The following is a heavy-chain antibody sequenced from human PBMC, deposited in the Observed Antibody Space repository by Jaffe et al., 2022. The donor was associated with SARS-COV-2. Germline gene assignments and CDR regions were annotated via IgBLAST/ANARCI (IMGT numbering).Heavy chain of an antibody. V-gene: IGHV3-48*01. Sequence: EVQLVVSGGGLVQPGGSLRLSCAASGFTFSSYSMNWVRQAPGKGLEWLSYISSDGSTIYYADSVKGRFTISRDNAKNSLYLQMNSLRAEDTAVYYCASIFYCGTTRCGDWGQGALVTVSS. CDR2: ISSDGSTI. CDR1: GFTFSSYS. D-gene: IGHD2-2*01. CDR3: ASIFYCGTTRCGD. J-gene: IGHJ4*02.